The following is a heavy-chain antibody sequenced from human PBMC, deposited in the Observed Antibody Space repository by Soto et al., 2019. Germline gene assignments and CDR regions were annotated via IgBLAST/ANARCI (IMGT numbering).Heavy chain of an antibody. D-gene: IGHD1-1*01. Sequence: QITLKEAGPTLVKPTETLTLTCTFSGFSFTTTRMGGGWTRQPPGKALEWLAIIYWDGESRYTPLLRGRLTLTEATPKTQVVLTMTNMDPKETATYYCAHRDSTGTTTYFDSWGQGIPVTVAS. J-gene: IGHJ4*02. CDR2: IYWDGES. CDR3: AHRDSTGTTTYFDS. CDR1: GFSFTTTRMG. V-gene: IGHV2-5*02.